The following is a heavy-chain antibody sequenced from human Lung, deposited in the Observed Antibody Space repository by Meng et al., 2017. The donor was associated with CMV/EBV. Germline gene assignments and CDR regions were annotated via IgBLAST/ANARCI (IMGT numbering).Heavy chain of an antibody. Sequence: SETLSLXXTVSGGSIFGYYWSWIRQPPGKELEWIAYIHYSGSTNYNPSLRSRATISLDRSKNQFSLNLTSVTDADTAVYYCARMTVFGEVTSHNYAMDVWGQGTXVTVSS. CDR1: GGSIFGYY. D-gene: IGHD3-3*01. J-gene: IGHJ6*02. CDR2: IHYSGST. CDR3: ARMTVFGEVTSHNYAMDV. V-gene: IGHV4-59*01.